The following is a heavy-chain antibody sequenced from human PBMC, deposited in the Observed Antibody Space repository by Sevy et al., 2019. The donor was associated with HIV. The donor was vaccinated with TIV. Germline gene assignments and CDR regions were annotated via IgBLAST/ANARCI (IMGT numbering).Heavy chain of an antibody. Sequence: SGPTLVKPTQTLTLTCTFSGFSLTTNGVGVGWIRQPPGKALEWLAIIYWDDDKPYSPSLKNRLTITKDTSKNQVVLTMTNMDPLDTATYYCARRRVLGYCSSDSCHGWPEDAFDIWGQGTMVTVSS. CDR1: GFSLTTNGVG. J-gene: IGHJ3*02. D-gene: IGHD2-2*01. CDR3: ARRRVLGYCSSDSCHGWPEDAFDI. CDR2: IYWDDDK. V-gene: IGHV2-5*02.